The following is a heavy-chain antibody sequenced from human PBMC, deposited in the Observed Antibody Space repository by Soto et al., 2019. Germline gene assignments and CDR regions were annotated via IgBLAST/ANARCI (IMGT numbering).Heavy chain of an antibody. D-gene: IGHD6-13*01. V-gene: IGHV3-33*08. CDR1: GFTFSSYA. CDR3: AREDHIAAAGRESDAFDI. Sequence: QVQLVESGGGVVQPGRSLRLSCAASGFTFSSYAMHWVRQAPGKGLEWVAVIWYDGSNKYYADSVKGRFTISRDNSKNTLYLQMNSLRAEDTAVYYCAREDHIAAAGRESDAFDIWGQGTMVTVSS. CDR2: IWYDGSNK. J-gene: IGHJ3*02.